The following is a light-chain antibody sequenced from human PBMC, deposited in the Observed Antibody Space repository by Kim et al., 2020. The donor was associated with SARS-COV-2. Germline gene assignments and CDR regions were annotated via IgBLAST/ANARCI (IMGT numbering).Light chain of an antibody. J-gene: IGLJ2*01. V-gene: IGLV3-19*01. Sequence: ALEPTVRITCQGDILRNYYATWYQQKPGQAPVVVIYGENKRPSGIPDRFSGSTSGNTASLTITGAQAEDEADYHCDSRDSSGYQVVFGAGTQLTVL. CDR1: ILRNYY. CDR2: GEN. CDR3: DSRDSSGYQVV.